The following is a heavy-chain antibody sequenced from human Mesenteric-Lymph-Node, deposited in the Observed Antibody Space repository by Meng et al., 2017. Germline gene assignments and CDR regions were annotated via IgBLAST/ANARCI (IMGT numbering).Heavy chain of an antibody. CDR2: IWPDGRIQ. Sequence: GGSLRLSCEVSGFTFSNYGMHWIRQAPGKGLEWVAVIWPDGRIQHYTDSVKGRFTISRDNSQNTLYLQMNSLRAEDTATYYCTSWEWHYLAYFDYWGQGALVTVSS. J-gene: IGHJ4*02. CDR1: GFTFSNYG. V-gene: IGHV3-33*01. D-gene: IGHD3-3*01. CDR3: TSWEWHYLAYFDY.